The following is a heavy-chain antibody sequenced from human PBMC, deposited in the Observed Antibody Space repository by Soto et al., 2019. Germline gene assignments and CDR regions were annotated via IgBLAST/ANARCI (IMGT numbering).Heavy chain of an antibody. D-gene: IGHD1-20*01. CDR1: GGSISSGDYY. V-gene: IGHV4-30-4*01. J-gene: IGHJ4*02. CDR3: ARSRITGDRGRGYFDY. Sequence: NPSETLSLTCTVSGGSISSGDYYWSWIRQPPGEGLEWIGNILYSGSTYYNPSLKSRVSISEDTSENQFSLKLSSVTAADTAVYYCARSRITGDRGRGYFDYWGQGTLVTVSS. CDR2: ILYSGST.